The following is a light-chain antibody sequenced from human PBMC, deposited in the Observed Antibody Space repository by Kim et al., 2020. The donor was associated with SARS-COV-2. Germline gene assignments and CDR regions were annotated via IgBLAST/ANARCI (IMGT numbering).Light chain of an antibody. CDR3: QVWDSSSDHPV. CDR2: YDS. V-gene: IGLV3-21*04. Sequence: APGKKERIPCGGNSIGSKSVHGYQKKPGQAPVLVIYYDSDRPSGIPERFPGSNSGNTATLTISRVEAGDEADDYCQVWDSSSDHPVFGGGTQLTVL. CDR1: SIGSKS. J-gene: IGLJ3*02.